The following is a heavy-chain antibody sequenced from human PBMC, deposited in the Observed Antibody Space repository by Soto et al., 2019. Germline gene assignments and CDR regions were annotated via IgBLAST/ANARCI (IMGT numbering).Heavy chain of an antibody. CDR2: ISAYNGNT. CDR1: GYTFTSYG. J-gene: IGHJ4*02. V-gene: IGHV1-18*01. CDR3: ARDSPPRYYDSSGYYFDY. Sequence: ASVKVSCKASGYTFTSYGISWVRQAAGQGLEWMGWISAYNGNTNYAQKLQGRVTMTTDTSTSTAYMELRSLRSDDTAVYYCARDSPPRYYDSSGYYFDYWGQGTLVTVSS. D-gene: IGHD3-22*01.